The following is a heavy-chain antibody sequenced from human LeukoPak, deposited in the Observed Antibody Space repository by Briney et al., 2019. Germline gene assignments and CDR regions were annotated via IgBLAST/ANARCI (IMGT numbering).Heavy chain of an antibody. CDR3: AKVPAYSSGWYKDNWFDL. Sequence: GGSLRLSCAASGFSFSSYAMSWVRQAPGKGLEWVSAISGSGGSTYYADSVKGRFTISRDNSKNTLYLQMNSLRAEDTAVYYCAKVPAYSSGWYKDNWFDLWGQGTLVSVSS. CDR1: GFSFSSYA. D-gene: IGHD6-19*01. CDR2: ISGSGGST. V-gene: IGHV3-23*01. J-gene: IGHJ5*02.